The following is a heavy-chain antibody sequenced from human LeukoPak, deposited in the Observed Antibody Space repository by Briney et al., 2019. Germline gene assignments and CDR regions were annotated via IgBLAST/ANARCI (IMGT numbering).Heavy chain of an antibody. J-gene: IGHJ4*02. V-gene: IGHV3-15*01. CDR3: IGVAEGY. CDR1: GFTFSNAW. CDR2: IKSKVHGGTT. Sequence: PGGSLRLSCAASGFTFSNAWMTWVRQAPGKGLEWVGRIKSKVHGGTTEYAAPVKGRFTISKDDSKNTVYLQMNSLKIDDTAVYYCIGVAEGYWGQGTLVSVSS. D-gene: IGHD2-15*01.